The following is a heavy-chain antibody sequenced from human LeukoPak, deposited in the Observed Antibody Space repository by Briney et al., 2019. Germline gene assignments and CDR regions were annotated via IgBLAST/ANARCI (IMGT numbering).Heavy chain of an antibody. Sequence: GGSLRLSCAASGFTFSSYGMHWVRQAPGKGLEWVAVISYDGSNEYYADSVKGRFTISRDNSKNTLYLQMNSLRAEDTAVYYCAKSAHVTSNYYDSSGSETDAFDIWGQGTMVTVSS. CDR1: GFTFSSYG. D-gene: IGHD3-22*01. V-gene: IGHV3-30*18. CDR3: AKSAHVTSNYYDSSGSETDAFDI. J-gene: IGHJ3*02. CDR2: ISYDGSNE.